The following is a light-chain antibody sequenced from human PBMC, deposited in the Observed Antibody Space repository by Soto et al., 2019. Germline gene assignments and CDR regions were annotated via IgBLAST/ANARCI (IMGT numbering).Light chain of an antibody. CDR2: AAS. J-gene: IGKJ1*01. CDR3: QQSYSLKT. Sequence: DIQMTQSPSSLSASVGDRVTITCRASQSISRYLNWYQQKPGKAPKLLIYAASSLQSGVPSRFSGSGSGTDFTLTISSLQPEDFATYYWQQSYSLKTFGQGTKVEIK. CDR1: QSISRY. V-gene: IGKV1-39*01.